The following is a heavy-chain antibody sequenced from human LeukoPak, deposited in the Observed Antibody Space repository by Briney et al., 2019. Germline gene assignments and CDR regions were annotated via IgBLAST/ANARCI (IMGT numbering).Heavy chain of an antibody. V-gene: IGHV4-34*01. CDR1: GGSFSGYY. CDR3: ARRCSSTSCYMSGLYYYYGMDV. D-gene: IGHD2-2*02. CDR2: INHSGST. Sequence: SETLSLTCAVYGGSFSGYYWSWIRQPPGKGLEWIGEINHSGSTNYNPSLKSRVTISVDTSKNQFSLKLSSVTAADTAVYYCARRCSSTSCYMSGLYYYYGMDVWGQGTAVTVSS. J-gene: IGHJ6*02.